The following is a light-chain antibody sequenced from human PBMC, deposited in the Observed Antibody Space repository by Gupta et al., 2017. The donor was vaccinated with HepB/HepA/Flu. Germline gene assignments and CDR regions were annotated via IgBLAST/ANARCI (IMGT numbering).Light chain of an antibody. V-gene: IGLV1-40*01. J-gene: IGLJ2*01. CDR1: SSNIGAGFD. CDR2: NNS. Sequence: QSVLTQPPSVSGAPGQRVTISCTGSSSNIGAGFDVHWYQQLPGTAPKLLIYNNSNRPSRGPDRVSGSKSGTSASMASTGLQAGDESDYYCQYYDRTLIVVFGGGTKLTVL. CDR3: QYYDRTLIVV.